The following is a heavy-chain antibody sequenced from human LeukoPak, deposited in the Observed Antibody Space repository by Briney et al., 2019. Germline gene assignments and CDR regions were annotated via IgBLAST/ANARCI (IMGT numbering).Heavy chain of an antibody. J-gene: IGHJ3*02. CDR3: ARDISEGGAFDI. CDR1: GGSIRSTNYY. V-gene: IGHV4-39*07. D-gene: IGHD2-15*01. CDR2: IFYSGDT. Sequence: SETLSLTCTVFGGSIRSTNYYWAWIRQPPGKGLEWIGNIFYSGDTYYNPSLKSRVTISVDTSKNQFSLKLSSETAADTAVYYCARDISEGGAFDIWGQGTMVTVSS.